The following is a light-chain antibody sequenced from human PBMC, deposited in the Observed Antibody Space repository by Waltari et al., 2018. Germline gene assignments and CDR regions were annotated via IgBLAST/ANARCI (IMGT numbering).Light chain of an antibody. Sequence: HSALTQPASVSGSPGQSITISCTGTGSDVGGYNFVPWYQQHPGKAPKLMIFDVSQRPSGVSNRFSGSKSGNTASLTISGLRAEDEADYYCTSYTSGNTLIFGGGTKLTVL. J-gene: IGLJ2*01. CDR3: TSYTSGNTLI. CDR1: GSDVGGYNF. V-gene: IGLV2-14*01. CDR2: DVS.